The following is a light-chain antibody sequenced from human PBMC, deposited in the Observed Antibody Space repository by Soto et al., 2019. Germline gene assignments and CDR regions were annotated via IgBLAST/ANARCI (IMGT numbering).Light chain of an antibody. Sequence: QSALTQPPSASGSPGQSVAISCTGTSSDVGGYNYVSWYQQHPGKAPKLMIYEVNKRPSGVPDRFSGSKSGNTASLTISGVEAGDEADYYCQVWDRSSDHWVFGGGTQLTVL. CDR3: QVWDRSSDHWV. CDR2: EVN. V-gene: IGLV2-8*01. CDR1: SSDVGGYNY. J-gene: IGLJ3*02.